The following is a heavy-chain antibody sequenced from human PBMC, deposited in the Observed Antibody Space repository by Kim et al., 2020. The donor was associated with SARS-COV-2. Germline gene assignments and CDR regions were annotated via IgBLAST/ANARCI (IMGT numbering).Heavy chain of an antibody. CDR3: ARQTPLWFGESTPLDV. D-gene: IGHD3-10*01. CDR1: GYSFTSYW. J-gene: IGHJ6*04. V-gene: IGHV5-51*01. CDR2: IYPGDSDT. Sequence: GESLKISCKGSGYSFTSYWIGWVRQMPGKGLEWMGIIYPGDSDTRYSPSFQGQVTISADKSISTAYLQWSSLKASDTAMYYCARQTPLWFGESTPLDVWGKGTTVTVSS.